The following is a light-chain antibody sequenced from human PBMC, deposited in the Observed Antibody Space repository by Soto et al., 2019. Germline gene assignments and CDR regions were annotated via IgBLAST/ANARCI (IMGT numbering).Light chain of an antibody. CDR2: EVT. Sequence: QSVLTQPASVSGSPGQSIAISCTGTSSDVGGYDYVSWYQQYPDKAPKLMIYEVTKRPSGVSNRFSGSKSGNTASLTISGLQPEDEADYYCSSHTSGSTRVFGSGTKLTVL. J-gene: IGLJ1*01. CDR1: SSDVGGYDY. V-gene: IGLV2-14*01. CDR3: SSHTSGSTRV.